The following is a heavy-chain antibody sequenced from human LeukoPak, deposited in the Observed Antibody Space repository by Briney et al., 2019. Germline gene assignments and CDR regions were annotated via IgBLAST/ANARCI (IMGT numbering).Heavy chain of an antibody. CDR2: IIPIFGTA. V-gene: IGHV1-69*01. J-gene: IGHJ3*02. D-gene: IGHD3-3*01. CDR1: GGTFSSYA. Sequence: SVKVSCKASGGTFSSYAISWVRQAPGQGLEWRGGIIPIFGTANYAQKFQGRVTITADESTSTAYMELSSLRSEDTAVYYCARAHTIFGVVDAFDIWGQGTMVTVSS. CDR3: ARAHTIFGVVDAFDI.